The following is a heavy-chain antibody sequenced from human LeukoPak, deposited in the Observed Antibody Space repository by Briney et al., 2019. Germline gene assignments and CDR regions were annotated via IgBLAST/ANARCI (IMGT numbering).Heavy chain of an antibody. CDR1: GYTFTSYG. CDR3: ASLMITFGGVIALYGMDV. CDR2: FDPEDGET. J-gene: IGHJ6*02. Sequence: ASVKVSCKASGYTFTSYGISWVRQAPGKGLEWMGGFDPEDGETIYAQKFQGRVTMTEDTSTDTAYMELSSLRSEDTAVYYCASLMITFGGVIALYGMDVWGQGTTVTVSS. D-gene: IGHD3-16*02. V-gene: IGHV1-24*01.